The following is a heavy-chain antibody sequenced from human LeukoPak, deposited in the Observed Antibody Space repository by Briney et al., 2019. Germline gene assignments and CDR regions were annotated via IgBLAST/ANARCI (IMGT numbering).Heavy chain of an antibody. CDR2: INPNSGGT. J-gene: IGHJ4*02. V-gene: IGHV1-2*02. CDR3: ARQSTLAAAGTFPDY. D-gene: IGHD6-13*01. CDR1: GYTFTGYY. Sequence: ASVKVSCKASGYTFTGYYMHWVRQAPGQGLEWMGWINPNSGGTNYAQKFQGRVTMTRDTSISTAYMELSRLRSDDTAVYYCARQSTLAAAGTFPDYWGQGTLVTVSS.